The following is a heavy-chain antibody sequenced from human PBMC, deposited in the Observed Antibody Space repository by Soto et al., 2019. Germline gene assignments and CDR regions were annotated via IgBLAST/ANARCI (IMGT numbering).Heavy chain of an antibody. CDR3: ARGALGYYYDSSGYWGYHGMDV. Sequence: QVQLQESGPGLVKPSETLSLTCTVSGGSISSYYWSWIRQPAGKGLEWIGRIYTSGSTNYNPSLKSRVTMSVDTSKNQFSLKLSSVTAADTAVYYCARGALGYYYDSSGYWGYHGMDVWGRGTTVTVSS. CDR2: IYTSGST. D-gene: IGHD3-22*01. J-gene: IGHJ6*02. V-gene: IGHV4-4*07. CDR1: GGSISSYY.